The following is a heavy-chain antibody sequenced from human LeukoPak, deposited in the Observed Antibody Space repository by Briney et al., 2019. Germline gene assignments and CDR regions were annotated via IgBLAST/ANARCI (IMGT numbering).Heavy chain of an antibody. D-gene: IGHD6-13*01. J-gene: IGHJ5*02. CDR1: GFTFSSYA. CDR3: AKNGDSSSWVNWFDP. Sequence: PGGSLRLSCAASGFTFSSYAMSWVRQAPGKGLEWVPAISGSGGSTYYADSVKGRFTISRDNSKNTLYLQMNSLRAEDTAVYYCAKNGDSSSWVNWFDPWGQGTLVTVSS. CDR2: ISGSGGST. V-gene: IGHV3-23*01.